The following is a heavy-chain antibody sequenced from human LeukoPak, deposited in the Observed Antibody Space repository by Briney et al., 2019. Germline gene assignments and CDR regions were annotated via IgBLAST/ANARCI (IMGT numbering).Heavy chain of an antibody. CDR2: VDYNGGT. V-gene: IGHV4-39*01. D-gene: IGHD3-3*01. CDR1: GGSMSSSAYY. Sequence: SETLSLTCSVSGGSMSSSAYYWGWIRQPSGEGLEWIGSVDYNGGTYQNPSVSSRVTIKADTSRSQFSLKLSSVTAADTALYYCARQAFQFLFGAFDIWGQGTMVTVSS. J-gene: IGHJ3*02. CDR3: ARQAFQFLFGAFDI.